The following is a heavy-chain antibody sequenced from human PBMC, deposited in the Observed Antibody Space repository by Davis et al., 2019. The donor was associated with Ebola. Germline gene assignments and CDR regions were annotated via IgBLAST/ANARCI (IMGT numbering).Heavy chain of an antibody. D-gene: IGHD3-22*01. Sequence: GEYLKISCASSGFTLSSSSLNRVRQAPGQGLEWISHIWTTSSTKHYTDSVKGRFTISRDNSKNTLYLQMNSLRDEYTAVYYCARDRRVTMIVAQYGMDVWGQGTTVTVSS. CDR2: IWTTSSTK. V-gene: IGHV3-48*02. J-gene: IGHJ6*02. CDR1: GFTLSSSS. CDR3: ARDRRVTMIVAQYGMDV.